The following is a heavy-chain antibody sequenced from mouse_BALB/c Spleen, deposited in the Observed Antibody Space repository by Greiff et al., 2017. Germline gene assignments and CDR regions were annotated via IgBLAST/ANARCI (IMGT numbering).Heavy chain of an antibody. V-gene: IGHV3-2*02. CDR3: ARYDYVYYYAMDY. CDR2: ISYSGST. D-gene: IGHD2-4*01. CDR1: GYSITSDYA. J-gene: IGHJ4*01. Sequence: VQLQQSGPGLVKPSQSLSLTCTVTGYSITSDYAWNWIRQFPGNKLEWMGYISYSGSTSYNPSLKSRISITRDTSKNQFFLQLNSVTTEDTATYYCARYDYVYYYAMDYWGQGTSVTVSS.